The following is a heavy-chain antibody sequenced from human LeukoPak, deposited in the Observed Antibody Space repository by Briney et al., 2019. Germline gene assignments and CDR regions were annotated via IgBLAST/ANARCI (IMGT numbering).Heavy chain of an antibody. J-gene: IGHJ3*02. CDR2: IYYSGST. D-gene: IGHD3-16*02. CDR3: ARDKRDYDYVWGSYRHDAFDI. CDR1: GGSIGSYH. Sequence: PSETLFLTFSVPGGSIGSYHWSWIRQPPGKGQGYNGYIYYSGSTNSNPSLKSRVTISVDTSKNQFSLKLSSVTAADTAVYYCARDKRDYDYVWGSYRHDAFDIWGQGTMVTVSS. V-gene: IGHV4-59*01.